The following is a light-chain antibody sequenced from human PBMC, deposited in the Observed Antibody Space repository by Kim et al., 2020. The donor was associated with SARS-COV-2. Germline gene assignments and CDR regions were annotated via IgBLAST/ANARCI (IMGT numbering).Light chain of an antibody. J-gene: IGKJ5*01. CDR3: QQRSNWPPIT. CDR2: DAS. CDR1: QSVSSY. Sequence: TPRERPPLSCRASQSVSSYLAWYQQKPGQAPRLLIYDASNRATGIPARFSGSGSGTDFTLTISSLEPEDFAVYYCQQRSNWPPITFGQGTRLEIK. V-gene: IGKV3-11*01.